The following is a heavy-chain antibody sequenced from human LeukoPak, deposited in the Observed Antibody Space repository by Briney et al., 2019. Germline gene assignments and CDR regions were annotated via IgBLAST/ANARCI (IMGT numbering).Heavy chain of an antibody. J-gene: IGHJ4*02. D-gene: IGHD5-24*01. CDR1: GFTFSSYG. Sequence: GGSLRLSCAASGFTFSSYGMHWVRQAPGKGLEWVAFIRSDETNKYYADSVRGRFTISRDNSKNTLYLQMNSLRAEDTAVYYCAKAERWLQITLDCWGQGTLVTVSS. CDR2: IRSDETNK. V-gene: IGHV3-30*02. CDR3: AKAERWLQITLDC.